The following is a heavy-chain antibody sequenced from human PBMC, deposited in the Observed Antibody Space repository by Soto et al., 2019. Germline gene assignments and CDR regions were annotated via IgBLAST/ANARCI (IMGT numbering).Heavy chain of an antibody. CDR2: ISAYNGNT. CDR1: GYTFTSYG. V-gene: IGHV1-18*01. D-gene: IGHD4-17*01. J-gene: IGHJ5*02. CDR3: AIDSSDYGDYMALRDP. Sequence: QVQLVQSGAEVKKPGASVKVSCKASGYTFTSYGISWVRQAPGQGLEWMGWISAYNGNTNYAQKLQGRVTMTTDTSTSTAYMELRSLGSDDTAVYYCAIDSSDYGDYMALRDPWGQGTLVTVSS.